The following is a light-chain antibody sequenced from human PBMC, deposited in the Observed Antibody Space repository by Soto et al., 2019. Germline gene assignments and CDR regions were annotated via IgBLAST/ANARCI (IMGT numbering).Light chain of an antibody. CDR1: QSVSSY. CDR2: DAS. CDR3: QQPSNWPPIT. J-gene: IGKJ5*01. Sequence: EIVLTQSPATLSLSPGERATLSCRASQSVSSYLAWYQQKPGQAPRLLIYDASNRATGIPARFSGSGSGTDFTITISSLEPEDFAVYYCQQPSNWPPITFGQGTRLEIK. V-gene: IGKV3-11*01.